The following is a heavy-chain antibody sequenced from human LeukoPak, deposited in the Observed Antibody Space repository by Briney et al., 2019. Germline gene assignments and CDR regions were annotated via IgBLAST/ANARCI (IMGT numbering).Heavy chain of an antibody. D-gene: IGHD5-24*01. V-gene: IGHV3-21*01. CDR3: AKRKDGYSLDP. CDR2: ISSSSSYI. J-gene: IGHJ5*02. Sequence: GGSLRLSCAASGFTFSSYSMNWVRQAPGKGLEWVSSISSSSSYIYYADSVKGRFTISRDNSKNTLYLQMNSLRVEDTAVYYCAKRKDGYSLDPWGQGTLVTVSS. CDR1: GFTFSSYS.